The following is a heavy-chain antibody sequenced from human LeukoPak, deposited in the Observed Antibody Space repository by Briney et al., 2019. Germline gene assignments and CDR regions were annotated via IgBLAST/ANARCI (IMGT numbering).Heavy chain of an antibody. Sequence: SETLSLTCTVSGGSVSSSNYHWAWIRQSPGMGLEWIGTLYSTGITSQNPDASLKSRVTLSVDTSRNQFSLELRSLTAADTAIFYWASNPGSSASWFPFDNWGQGTLVTVSS. J-gene: IGHJ4*01. V-gene: IGHV4-39*01. CDR3: ASNPGSSASWFPFDN. CDR2: LYSTGIT. CDR1: GGSVSSSNYH. D-gene: IGHD3-10*01.